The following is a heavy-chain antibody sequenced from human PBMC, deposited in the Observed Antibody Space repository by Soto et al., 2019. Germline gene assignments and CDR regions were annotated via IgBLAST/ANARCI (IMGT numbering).Heavy chain of an antibody. V-gene: IGHV3-30*18. D-gene: IGHD3-3*01. Sequence: GGSLRLSCAASGFTFSSYGMHWVRQAPGKGLEWVAVISYDGSNKYYADSVKGRFAISRDSSKNTLYLQMNSLRAEDTAVYYCAKDAYVTIFGVVIIPDYYYYYGMDVWGQGTTVTVSS. J-gene: IGHJ6*02. CDR2: ISYDGSNK. CDR1: GFTFSSYG. CDR3: AKDAYVTIFGVVIIPDYYYYYGMDV.